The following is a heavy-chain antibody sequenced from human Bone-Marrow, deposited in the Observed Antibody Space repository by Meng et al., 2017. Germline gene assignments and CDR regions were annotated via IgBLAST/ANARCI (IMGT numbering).Heavy chain of an antibody. CDR2: ISTNTGNP. J-gene: IGHJ4*02. CDR1: GYTLTSYA. CDR3: TRDGYSDCSRTSCFDY. Sequence: ASVKVSCKASGYTLTSYAINWLRQAPGQGLEWMGWISTNTGNPTYAQGFTGRLVFSLDTSVSTAYLQISGLKADDTAVYYCTRDGYSDCSRTSCFDYWGQGTLVTVSP. D-gene: IGHD2-2*01. V-gene: IGHV7-4-1*02.